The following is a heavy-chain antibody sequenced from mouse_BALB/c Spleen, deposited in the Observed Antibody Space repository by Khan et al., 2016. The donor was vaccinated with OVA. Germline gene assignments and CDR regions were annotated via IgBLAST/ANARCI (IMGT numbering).Heavy chain of an antibody. V-gene: IGHV3-2*02. CDR2: ISYSGNT. CDR1: GYSIPSDYA. D-gene: IGHD1-1*01. CDR3: ARVYGGDFDY. Sequence: VQLKESGPGLVKPSQSLSLTCTVTGYSIPSDYAWNWIRQFPGNKLEWMGFISYSGNTKYNPSLKSRFSITRDTSKNQFFLQLNSVTTEDTATYYCARVYGGDFDYWGQGTSLTVAS. J-gene: IGHJ2*02.